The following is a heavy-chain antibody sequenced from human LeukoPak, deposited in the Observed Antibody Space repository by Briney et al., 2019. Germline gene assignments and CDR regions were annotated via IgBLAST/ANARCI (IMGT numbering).Heavy chain of an antibody. Sequence: PSETLSLTCTVSGESLNPYYWNWMRQSAGKGLEWIGLIYKSGTTNFNPSLTSRVTMSLDTSRNQFSLKLRSVIVAHTPVYFCPRSFLDYLDVWGEGTTVTDSP. J-gene: IGHJ6*04. D-gene: IGHD3/OR15-3a*01. CDR3: PRSFLDYLDV. CDR2: IYKSGTT. V-gene: IGHV4-4*07. CDR1: GESLNPYY.